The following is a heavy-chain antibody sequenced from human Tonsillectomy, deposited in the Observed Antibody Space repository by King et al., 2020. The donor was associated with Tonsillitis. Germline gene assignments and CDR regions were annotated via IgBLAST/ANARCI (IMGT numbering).Heavy chain of an antibody. CDR2: ISGSGGRT. Sequence: QLVQSGGGLVQPGGSLRLSCAASGFTFSSYAMSWVRQAPGKGLEWVSAISGSGGRTYSADSVKGRFTIPRDNSKNPLYLQMNSLRAEDTSVYYCAKAELWLTPSYFDYWGQGTLVTVSS. J-gene: IGHJ4*02. CDR3: AKAELWLTPSYFDY. V-gene: IGHV3-23*04. D-gene: IGHD3-10*01. CDR1: GFTFSSYA.